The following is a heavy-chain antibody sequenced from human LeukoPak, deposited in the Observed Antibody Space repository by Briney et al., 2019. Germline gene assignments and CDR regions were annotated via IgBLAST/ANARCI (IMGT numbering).Heavy chain of an antibody. D-gene: IGHD6-13*01. CDR1: GGTFSSYA. Sequence: GASVKVSCXASGGTFSSYAISWVRQARGQGLEWMGGIIPIFGTANYAQKFQGRVTITTDESTSTAYMELSSLRSEDTAVYYCASPRYSSSWYRGDYFDYWGQGTLVTVSS. CDR3: ASPRYSSSWYRGDYFDY. CDR2: IIPIFGTA. V-gene: IGHV1-69*05. J-gene: IGHJ4*02.